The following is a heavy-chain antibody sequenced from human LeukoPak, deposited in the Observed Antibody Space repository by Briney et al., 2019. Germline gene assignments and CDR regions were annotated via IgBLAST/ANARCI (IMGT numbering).Heavy chain of an antibody. Sequence: GGSLRLSFAASGFTFSSYWMSWVRQAPGKGLEWVANIKQDGSEKYYVDSVKGRFTISRDNAKNSLYLQVNSLRAEDTAVYYCARDSLPYGMDVWGQGTTVTVSS. J-gene: IGHJ6*02. CDR3: ARDSLPYGMDV. CDR2: IKQDGSEK. CDR1: GFTFSSYW. V-gene: IGHV3-7*01. D-gene: IGHD3-16*01.